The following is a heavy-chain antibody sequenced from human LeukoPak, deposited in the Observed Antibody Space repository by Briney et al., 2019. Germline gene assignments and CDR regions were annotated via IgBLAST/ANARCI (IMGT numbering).Heavy chain of an antibody. CDR1: GGSISSGSYY. Sequence: SETLSLTCTVSGGSISSGSYYWSWIRQPAGKGLEWIGRIYTSGSTNYNPSLKSRVTISVDTSKNQFSLKLSSVTAADTAVYYCARGYYDSGSPLYYYYYMDVWGKGTTVTVSS. J-gene: IGHJ6*03. CDR3: ARGYYDSGSPLYYYYYMDV. CDR2: IYTSGST. V-gene: IGHV4-61*02. D-gene: IGHD3-10*01.